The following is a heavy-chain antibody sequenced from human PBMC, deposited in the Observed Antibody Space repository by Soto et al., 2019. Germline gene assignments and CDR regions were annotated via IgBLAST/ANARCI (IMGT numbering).Heavy chain of an antibody. CDR1: GFTFSSYA. Sequence: GGSLRLSCAASGFTFSSYAMHRVRQAPGKGLEWVAVISYDGSNKYYADSVKGRFTISRDNSKNTLYLQMNSLRAEDTAVYYCARGYCSSTSCYSSHGMDVWGQGTTVTVSS. CDR2: ISYDGSNK. CDR3: ARGYCSSTSCYSSHGMDV. V-gene: IGHV3-30-3*01. J-gene: IGHJ6*02. D-gene: IGHD2-2*01.